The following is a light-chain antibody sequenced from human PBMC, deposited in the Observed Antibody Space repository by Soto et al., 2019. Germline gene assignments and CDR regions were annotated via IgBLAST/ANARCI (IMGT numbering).Light chain of an antibody. V-gene: IGKV3-20*01. J-gene: IGKJ1*01. CDR2: DAS. Sequence: EIVLTQSPATLSLSPGERAALSCRASQSVSTFLAWYQQKPCQAPRLLIYDASNRATGIPDRFSGSGSGTDFTLTISRLEPEDFAVYYCQQYGSSPSGTFGQGTKVDIK. CDR1: QSVSTF. CDR3: QQYGSSPSGT.